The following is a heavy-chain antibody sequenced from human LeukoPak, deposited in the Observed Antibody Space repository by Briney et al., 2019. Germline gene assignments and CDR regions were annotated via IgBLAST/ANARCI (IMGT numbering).Heavy chain of an antibody. V-gene: IGHV3-20*04. D-gene: IGHD6-13*01. Sequence: GGSLRLSCAASGFTFDDYGMSRVRQAPGKGLEWVSGINWNGGSTGYADSVKGRFTISRDNAKNSLYLQMNSLRAEDTALYYCARDSKQYSSNDYMDVWGKGTTVTVSS. CDR1: GFTFDDYG. J-gene: IGHJ6*03. CDR2: INWNGGST. CDR3: ARDSKQYSSNDYMDV.